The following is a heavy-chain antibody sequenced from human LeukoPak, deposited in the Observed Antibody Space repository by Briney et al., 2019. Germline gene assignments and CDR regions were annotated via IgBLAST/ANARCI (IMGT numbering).Heavy chain of an antibody. J-gene: IGHJ4*02. Sequence: GSLRLSCAASGFTFSSYAMSWVRQAPGKGLEWVSAISGSGGSTYYADSVKGRFTISRDNSKNTLYLQMNSLRAEDTAVYYCAKAFVDIVATAGHYWGQGTLVTVSS. CDR3: AKAFVDIVATAGHY. V-gene: IGHV3-23*01. CDR1: GFTFSSYA. D-gene: IGHD5-12*01. CDR2: ISGSGGST.